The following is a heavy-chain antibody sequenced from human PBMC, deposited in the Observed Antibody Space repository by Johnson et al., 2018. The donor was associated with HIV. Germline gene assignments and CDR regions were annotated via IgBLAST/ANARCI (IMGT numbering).Heavy chain of an antibody. J-gene: IGHJ3*02. D-gene: IGHD6-6*01. Sequence: VQLVESGGGVVQPGGSLRLSCAASGFTFSSYGMHWVRQAPGKGLDWVSGINWNGARTGHADSVKGRFTISRDNAKNSLYLQMNSLRAEDTAVYYCARANGQLGGAFDIWGQGTMVTVSS. CDR2: INWNGART. CDR3: ARANGQLGGAFDI. V-gene: IGHV3-20*04. CDR1: GFTFSSYG.